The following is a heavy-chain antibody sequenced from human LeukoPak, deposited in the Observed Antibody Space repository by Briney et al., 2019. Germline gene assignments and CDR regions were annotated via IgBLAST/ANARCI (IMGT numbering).Heavy chain of an antibody. V-gene: IGHV3-23*01. CDR3: AKRTYYYGSGSYSYNWFDP. CDR2: ISGTGDNT. D-gene: IGHD3-10*01. Sequence: GGSLRLSCAASGFTFTSYAMSWVRQAPGKGLEWVSAISGTGDNTYYADSVKGRFTISRDNSKNTLYLQMNSLRAEDTAVYYCAKRTYYYGSGSYSYNWFDPWGQGTLVTVSS. CDR1: GFTFTSYA. J-gene: IGHJ5*02.